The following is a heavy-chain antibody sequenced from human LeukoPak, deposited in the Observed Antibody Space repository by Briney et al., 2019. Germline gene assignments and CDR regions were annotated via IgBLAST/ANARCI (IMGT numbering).Heavy chain of an antibody. CDR1: GFTFSSYW. D-gene: IGHD4-17*01. J-gene: IGHJ4*02. CDR3: ARVAYGDYLLDY. Sequence: GGSLRLSCAASGFTFSSYWMHWVRQAPGKGLVWVSRINSDGSSTSYADSVKGRFTISRDNAKNSLYLQMNSLRAEDTAVYYCARVAYGDYLLDYSGQGTLVTVSS. V-gene: IGHV3-74*01. CDR2: INSDGSST.